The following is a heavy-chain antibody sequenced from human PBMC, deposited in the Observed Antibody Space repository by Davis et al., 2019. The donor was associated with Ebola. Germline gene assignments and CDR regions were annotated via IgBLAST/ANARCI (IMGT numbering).Heavy chain of an antibody. J-gene: IGHJ5*02. CDR3: ARDGGKLPATNFNWFDP. CDR1: GYTFTGYN. V-gene: IGHV1-2*02. CDR2: INPNSGGT. Sequence: ASVTVSCKASGYTFTGYNTYRVRQAPGQGLEWMGWINPNSGGTNYAQKFQGRVTMTRDTSISTAYMELSRLRSDDTAVYYCARDGGKLPATNFNWFDPWGQGTLVTVSS. D-gene: IGHD2-2*01.